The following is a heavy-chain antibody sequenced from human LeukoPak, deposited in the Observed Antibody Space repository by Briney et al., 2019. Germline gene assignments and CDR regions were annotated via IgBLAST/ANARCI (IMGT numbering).Heavy chain of an antibody. V-gene: IGHV3-23*01. D-gene: IGHD4-23*01. CDR2: ISGNAGST. J-gene: IGHJ5*02. Sequence: PGGSLRLSCAASGFTFSSYAMSWVRQAPGKGLEWVSLISGNAGSTYYADSVKGRFTISRDITKNTLYLQMNSLRAEDTAVYYCARSQGGNVGWFDPWGQGTLVTVSS. CDR1: GFTFSSYA. CDR3: ARSQGGNVGWFDP.